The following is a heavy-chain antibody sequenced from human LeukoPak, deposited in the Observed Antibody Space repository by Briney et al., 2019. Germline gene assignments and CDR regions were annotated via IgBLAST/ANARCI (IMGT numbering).Heavy chain of an antibody. J-gene: IGHJ4*02. CDR2: IKQDGSEK. CDR1: GFTVSSYW. CDR3: AREYSGWYGQHFDY. D-gene: IGHD6-19*01. Sequence: HPGGSLRLSCAASGFTVSSYWMSWVRQAPGKGLEWVANIKQDGSEKYYVDSVKGRFTISRDNAKNSLYLQMNGLRAEDTAVYYCAREYSGWYGQHFDYWGQGTLVTVSS. V-gene: IGHV3-7*01.